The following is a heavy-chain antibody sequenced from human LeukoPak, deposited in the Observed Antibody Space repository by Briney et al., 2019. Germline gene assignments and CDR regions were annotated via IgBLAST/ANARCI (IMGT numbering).Heavy chain of an antibody. CDR1: GFTFSSYA. J-gene: IGHJ6*03. CDR2: ISGSAGST. V-gene: IGHV3-23*01. D-gene: IGHD2-2*01. Sequence: GGSLRLSCAASGFTFSSYAMSWVRQAPGKGLEWVSAISGSAGSTYYADSVKGRFTISRDNSKNTLYLQMNSLRAEDTAVYYCAKDPTGYCSSTSCYNYYYYYMDVWGKGTTVTVSS. CDR3: AKDPTGYCSSTSCYNYYYYYMDV.